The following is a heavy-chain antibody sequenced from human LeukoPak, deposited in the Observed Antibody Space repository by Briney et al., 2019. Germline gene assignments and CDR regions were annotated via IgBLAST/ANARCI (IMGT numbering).Heavy chain of an antibody. D-gene: IGHD4-11*01. CDR1: GFKFNDYA. Sequence: PGRSLRLSCVASGFKFNDYAMHWVRQAPGKGLEWVSGLSWHSGSIGYADSVKGRFIISRDNAKNSLYLEMNSLRPEDSALYYCAKETKVAENLYYFDYWGRGTLVTVSS. J-gene: IGHJ4*02. V-gene: IGHV3-9*01. CDR2: LSWHSGSI. CDR3: AKETKVAENLYYFDY.